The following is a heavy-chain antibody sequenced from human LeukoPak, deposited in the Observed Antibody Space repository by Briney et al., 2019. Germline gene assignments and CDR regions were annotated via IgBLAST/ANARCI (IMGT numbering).Heavy chain of an antibody. V-gene: IGHV3-23*01. D-gene: IGHD3-22*01. Sequence: GGSLRLSCAASGFTFSSYAMSWVRQAPGKGLEWVSAISGSGGSTYYADSVKGRFTISRDNSKNTLYLQMNSLRAEDTAVYYCAREGYIDYYDSSGLDYWGQGTLVTVSS. CDR1: GFTFSSYA. CDR3: AREGYIDYYDSSGLDY. J-gene: IGHJ4*02. CDR2: ISGSGGST.